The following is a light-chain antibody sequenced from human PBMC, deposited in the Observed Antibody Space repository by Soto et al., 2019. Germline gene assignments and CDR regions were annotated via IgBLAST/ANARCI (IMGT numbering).Light chain of an antibody. CDR3: QQYSRLWA. CDR1: QSISSY. CDR2: DVS. J-gene: IGKJ1*01. V-gene: IGKV1-13*02. Sequence: SQLPQSPSSLSASVGDRVTITFRASQSISSYLNWYQQKPGKAPKVLIYDVSRLESGVPSRFSGSGSGTEFTLTISRLQPEDVATYYCQQYSRLWAFGQGTKVDI.